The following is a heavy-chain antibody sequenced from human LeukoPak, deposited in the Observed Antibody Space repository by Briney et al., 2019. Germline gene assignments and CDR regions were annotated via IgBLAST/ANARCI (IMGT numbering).Heavy chain of an antibody. D-gene: IGHD1-1*01. CDR2: IYYSGSP. V-gene: IGHV4-39*01. CDR1: GGSISNNNYY. Sequence: SETLSLTCTVSGGSISNNNYYWAWIRQPPGKGLECIGSIYYSGSPYYNPPLKSRVTISVDTSKNQFSLRLNSVTAADTAVYYCATWRTAKTGFDYWGQGTLVTVSS. J-gene: IGHJ4*02. CDR3: ATWRTAKTGFDY.